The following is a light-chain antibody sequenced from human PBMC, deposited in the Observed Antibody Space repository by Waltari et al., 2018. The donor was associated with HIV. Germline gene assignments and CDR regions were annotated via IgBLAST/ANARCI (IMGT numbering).Light chain of an antibody. CDR3: CSYAGSSTWV. CDR1: SSDVGGYNL. V-gene: IGLV2-23*02. CDR2: DVI. Sequence: QSALTQPASVSGSPGQSITISCTGTSSDVGGYNLVSWYQQHPGKAPKLMIHDVIKRPSGVSTRFYGSKSGNTASMTISGLQADDEADYYCCSYAGSSTWVFGGGTKLTVL. J-gene: IGLJ3*02.